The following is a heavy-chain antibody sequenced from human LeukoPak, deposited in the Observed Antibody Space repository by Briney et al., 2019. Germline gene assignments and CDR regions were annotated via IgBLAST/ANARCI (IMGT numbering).Heavy chain of an antibody. Sequence: SETLSLTCAVYGGSFSGYYWSWIRQPPGKGLEWIGEINHSGSTNYNPSLKSRVIISVDTSKNQFSLKLSSVTAADTAVYYCARHARRRYDYVWGSYPSYYYYYYMDVWGKGTTVTISS. V-gene: IGHV4-34*01. CDR2: INHSGST. D-gene: IGHD3-16*02. J-gene: IGHJ6*03. CDR3: ARHARRRYDYVWGSYPSYYYYYYMDV. CDR1: GGSFSGYY.